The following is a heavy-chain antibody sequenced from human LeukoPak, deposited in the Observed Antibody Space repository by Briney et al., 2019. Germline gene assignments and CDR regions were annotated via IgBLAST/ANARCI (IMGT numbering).Heavy chain of an antibody. CDR1: RNSFSTSW. CDR3: ARALTGTLFFDS. CDR2: IYPDDSDT. Sequence: GESLQISCKDSRNSFSTSWIGWVRQMPGQGLEWMGTIYPDDSDTRYSPSFQGQVTISADKSISTAYLHWRSLKASDTAMYYCARALTGTLFFDSWGQGTLVTVSS. D-gene: IGHD6-19*01. J-gene: IGHJ4*02. V-gene: IGHV5-51*01.